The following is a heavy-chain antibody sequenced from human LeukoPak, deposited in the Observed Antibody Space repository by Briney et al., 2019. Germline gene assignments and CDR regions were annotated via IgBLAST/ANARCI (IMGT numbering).Heavy chain of an antibody. CDR3: TTDYRLTTVTSSYFDY. CDR2: IKSKTDGGTT. J-gene: IGHJ4*02. CDR1: GFTFSNAW. Sequence: GGSLRLSCAASGFTFSNAWMSWVRQAPGKGLEWVGRIKSKTDGGTTDYAAPVKGRFTISRDDSKNTLYLQMNSLKTEDTAVYYCTTDYRLTTVTSSYFDYWGQGTLVTVSS. D-gene: IGHD4-17*01. V-gene: IGHV3-15*01.